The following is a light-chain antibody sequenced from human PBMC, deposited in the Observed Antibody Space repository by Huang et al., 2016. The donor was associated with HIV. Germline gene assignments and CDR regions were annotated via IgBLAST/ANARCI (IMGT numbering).Light chain of an antibody. Sequence: EIVLTQSPGTLSLSPGERATLSCRASQSVSSRYLAWYQQKPGQAPRRRSYGASYRATGIPDRFSGSGSGTDFTLTISRLEPEDLAVYYCQQYGTSRIFTFGPGTRVDIK. CDR2: GAS. J-gene: IGKJ3*01. CDR1: QSVSSRY. V-gene: IGKV3-20*01. CDR3: QQYGTSRIFT.